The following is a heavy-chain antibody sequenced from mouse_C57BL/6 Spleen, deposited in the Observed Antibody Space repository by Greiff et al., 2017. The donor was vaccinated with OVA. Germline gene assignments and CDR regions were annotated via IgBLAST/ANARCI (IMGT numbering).Heavy chain of an antibody. CDR2: INYDGSST. J-gene: IGHJ3*01. CDR3: ARDEGGDYYGNYGFAY. Sequence: EVQLVESEGGLVQPGSSMKLSCTASGFTFSDYYMAWVRQVPEKGLEWVANINYDGSSTYYLDSLKSRFIISRDNAKNILYLQMSSLKSEDTATYYCARDEGGDYYGNYGFAYWGQGTLVTVSA. D-gene: IGHD2-1*01. V-gene: IGHV5-16*01. CDR1: GFTFSDYY.